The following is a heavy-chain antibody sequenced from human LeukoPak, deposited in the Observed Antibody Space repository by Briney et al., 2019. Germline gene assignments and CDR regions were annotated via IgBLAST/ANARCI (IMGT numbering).Heavy chain of an antibody. CDR3: ARGGSSGWYSVGFLNY. D-gene: IGHD6-19*01. Sequence: PGGSLRLSCAVSGFTFSSYWMSWVGQAPGKGLEWVANIKQDGSEKYYVDSVKGRFTISRDNAKNSLYVQMNSLRAEDTAVYYCARGGSSGWYSVGFLNYWGQGTLVSVSS. J-gene: IGHJ4*02. V-gene: IGHV3-7*04. CDR2: IKQDGSEK. CDR1: GFTFSSYW.